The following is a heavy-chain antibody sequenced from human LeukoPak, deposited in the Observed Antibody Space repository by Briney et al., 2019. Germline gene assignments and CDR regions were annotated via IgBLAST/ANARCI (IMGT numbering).Heavy chain of an antibody. J-gene: IGHJ4*02. CDR3: ARDYYDSSGYYTFDY. D-gene: IGHD3-22*01. CDR2: ISSSGSTI. Sequence: GGSLRLSCAASGFTFSSYNMNWVRQAPGKGLEWVSYISSSGSTIYYADSVKGRFTISRDNAKNSLYLQMNSLRAEDTAVYYCARDYYDSSGYYTFDYWGQGTLVTVSS. CDR1: GFTFSSYN. V-gene: IGHV3-48*04.